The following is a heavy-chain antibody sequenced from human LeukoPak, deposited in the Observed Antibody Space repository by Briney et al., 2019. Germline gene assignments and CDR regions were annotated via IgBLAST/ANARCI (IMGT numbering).Heavy chain of an antibody. CDR1: GGSISSDTYY. CDR2: IYTSGST. V-gene: IGHV4-61*02. D-gene: IGHD6-13*01. CDR3: ARQVAAAGRIHDY. Sequence: SETLSLTCTVSGGSISSDTYYWSWIRQPAGKGLEWIGRIYTSGSTNYNPSLKSRVTISIDTSKNQFSLKLSSVTAADTALHYCARQVAAAGRIHDYWGQGTLVTVSS. J-gene: IGHJ4*02.